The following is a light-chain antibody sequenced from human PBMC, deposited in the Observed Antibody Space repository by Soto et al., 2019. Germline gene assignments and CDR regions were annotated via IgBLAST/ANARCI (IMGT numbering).Light chain of an antibody. Sequence: AIRMTQSPSSFSASTGDRVTITCRASQGISSYLAWYQQKPGKAPKLLIYAASTLQSGVPSRFSGSGSGTDFTLTISCLQSEDFATYYCQQYDTNSRTFGQGTKVDIK. CDR3: QQYDTNSRT. CDR1: QGISSY. J-gene: IGKJ1*01. V-gene: IGKV1-8*01. CDR2: AAS.